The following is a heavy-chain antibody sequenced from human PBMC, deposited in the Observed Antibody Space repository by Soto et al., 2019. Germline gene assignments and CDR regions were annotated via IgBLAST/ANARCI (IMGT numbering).Heavy chain of an antibody. J-gene: IGHJ5*02. V-gene: IGHV1-18*01. D-gene: IGHD3-22*01. CDR3: ARGGYYYDSSGSPHWFDP. CDR1: GYTFTSYG. Sequence: ASVKVSCKASGYTFTSYGVSWVRQAPGQGLEWMGWISAYNGNTNYAQKLQGRVTMTTDTSTSTAYMELRRLRSDATAVYYCARGGYYYDSSGSPHWFDPWGQGTLVTVSS. CDR2: ISAYNGNT.